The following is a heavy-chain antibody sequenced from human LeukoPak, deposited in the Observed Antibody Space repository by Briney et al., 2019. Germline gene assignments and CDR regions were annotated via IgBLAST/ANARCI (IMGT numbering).Heavy chain of an antibody. J-gene: IGHJ4*02. Sequence: GGSLRLSCVASGFSVSTNYMNWVRQAPGKGPEWVSVLYDSNENFYLAAVEGRSFISRDSPTNTLYLQMNSLRPEDTAVYYCARGLSGHSIFGSGLSDYWGRGTLVTVSS. CDR2: LYDSNEN. CDR1: GFSVSTNY. D-gene: IGHD3-22*01. V-gene: IGHV3-53*05. CDR3: ARGLSGHSIFGSGLSDY.